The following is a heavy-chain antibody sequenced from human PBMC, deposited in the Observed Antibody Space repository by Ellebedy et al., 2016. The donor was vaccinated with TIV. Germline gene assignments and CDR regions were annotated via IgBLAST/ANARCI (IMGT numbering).Heavy chain of an antibody. V-gene: IGHV1-69*10. CDR3: ARVDSTVGYFDY. Sequence: SVKVSXXASGGTFSSYAISWVRQAPGQGLEWMGWIIPILGIANYAQKFQGRVTMTTDTSTSTAYMELRSLRSDDTAVYYCARVDSTVGYFDYWGQGTLVTVSS. J-gene: IGHJ4*02. D-gene: IGHD2/OR15-2a*01. CDR2: IIPILGIA. CDR1: GGTFSSYA.